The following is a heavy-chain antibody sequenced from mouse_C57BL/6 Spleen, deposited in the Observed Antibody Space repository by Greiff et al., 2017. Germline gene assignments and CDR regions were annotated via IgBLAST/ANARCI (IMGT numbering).Heavy chain of an antibody. D-gene: IGHD2-2*01. V-gene: IGHV10-1*01. Sequence: GGGLVQPKGSLKLSCAASGFSFNTYAMNWVRQAPGKGLEWVARIRSKSNNYATYYADSVKDRFTISRDDSESMLSLQMNNLKTEDTAMYYCVRLGLPAMDYWDQGTSVTVSS. CDR3: VRLGLPAMDY. CDR2: IRSKSNNYAT. CDR1: GFSFNTYA. J-gene: IGHJ4*01.